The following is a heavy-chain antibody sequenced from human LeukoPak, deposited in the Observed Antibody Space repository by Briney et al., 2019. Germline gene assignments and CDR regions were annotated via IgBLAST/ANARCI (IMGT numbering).Heavy chain of an antibody. CDR2: ISAYNGNT. Sequence: GASVEVSCKASGYTFTSYGISWVRQAPGQGLEWMGWISAYNGNTNYAQKLQGRVTMTTDTSTSTAYMELRSLRSDDTAVYYCARDRSGLYYDYVWGSYKTLADYWGQGTLVTVSS. J-gene: IGHJ4*02. D-gene: IGHD3-16*01. CDR1: GYTFTSYG. CDR3: ARDRSGLYYDYVWGSYKTLADY. V-gene: IGHV1-18*04.